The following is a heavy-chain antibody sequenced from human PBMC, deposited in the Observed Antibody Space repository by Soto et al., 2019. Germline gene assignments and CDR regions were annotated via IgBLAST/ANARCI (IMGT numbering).Heavy chain of an antibody. D-gene: IGHD3-10*01. V-gene: IGHV3-23*01. CDR3: AKDRSTYYLVPPFDP. Sequence: PGGSLRLSCAASEFSFSSYAMNWVRQAPGKGLEWVSSISGSGVGTYYADSVKGRFTISRDNSKNTLYLQMNSLRAEDTAVYYCAKDRSTYYLVPPFDPWGQGTLVTVSS. CDR2: ISGSGVGT. J-gene: IGHJ5*02. CDR1: EFSFSSYA.